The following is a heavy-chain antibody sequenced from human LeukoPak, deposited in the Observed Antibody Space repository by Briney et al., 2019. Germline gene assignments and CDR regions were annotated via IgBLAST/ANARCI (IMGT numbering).Heavy chain of an antibody. CDR2: MNPNSGNT. V-gene: IGHV1-8*01. Sequence: ASVKVSCKASGYTFTSYDINWVRQATGQGLEWMGWMNPNSGNTGYAQKFQGRVTMPRNTSISTAYMELSSLRSEDTAVYYCARGNIEVITLLDYWGQGTLVTVSS. D-gene: IGHD3-22*01. CDR1: GYTFTSYD. CDR3: ARGNIEVITLLDY. J-gene: IGHJ4*02.